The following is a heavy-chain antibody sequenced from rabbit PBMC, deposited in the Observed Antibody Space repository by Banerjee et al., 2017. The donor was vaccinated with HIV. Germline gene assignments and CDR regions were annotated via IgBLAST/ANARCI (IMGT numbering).Heavy chain of an antibody. Sequence: QSLEESGGDLVKPGASLTLTCTASGLDFSSCYYMCWVRQAPGKGLEWIACIYTDSSGSTWYASWAKGRFTISKTSSTTVTLQMTSLTAADTATYFCARGSAYAGAGYALWGPGTLVTVS. V-gene: IGHV1S40*01. CDR3: ARGSAYAGAGYAL. D-gene: IGHD4-2*01. J-gene: IGHJ4*01. CDR2: IYTDSSGST. CDR1: GLDFSSCYY.